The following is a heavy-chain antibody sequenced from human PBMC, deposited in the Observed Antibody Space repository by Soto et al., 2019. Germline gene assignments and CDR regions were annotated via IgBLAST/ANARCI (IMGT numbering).Heavy chain of an antibody. V-gene: IGHV2-5*02. CDR1: GFSLSTSGVG. CDR2: IYWDGDK. D-gene: IGHD6-13*01. Sequence: QITLKESGPTLVKPTQTLTLTCTFSGFSLSTSGVGVGWIRQPPGKALEWLALIYWDGDKRYSPSLKSRLTITKDTYKNQVVLTMTNMDPVDTATYYCAHRLVAAAGYWYFDLWGRGTLVTVSS. J-gene: IGHJ2*01. CDR3: AHRLVAAAGYWYFDL.